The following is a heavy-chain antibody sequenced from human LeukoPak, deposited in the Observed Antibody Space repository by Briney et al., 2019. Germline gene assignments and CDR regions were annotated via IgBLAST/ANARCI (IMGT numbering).Heavy chain of an antibody. CDR3: AKGYGTRFDP. Sequence: SETLSLTCTVSGGSISSYYWSWIRQPPGKGLEWIGYIYHSGSTYYNPSLKSRVTISVDRSKNQFSLKLSSVTAADTAVYYCAKGYGTRFDPWGQGTLVTVSS. CDR2: IYHSGST. D-gene: IGHD4-17*01. CDR1: GGSISSYY. J-gene: IGHJ5*02. V-gene: IGHV4-59*12.